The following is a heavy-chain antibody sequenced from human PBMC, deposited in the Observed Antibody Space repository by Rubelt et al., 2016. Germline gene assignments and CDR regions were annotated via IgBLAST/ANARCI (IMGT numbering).Heavy chain of an antibody. CDR1: GGSISSYH. Sequence: QVQLQESGPGLVKPSETLSLTCTVSGGSISSYHWSWIRQPPGKGLEWIGYIYYSGSTNYNPSLKSRVTISVDTSKNQFSLKLSSVTAADTAMYFCVRRRKNAWEQVGPPDFWGQGTLLTVSS. CDR2: IYYSGST. J-gene: IGHJ4*02. CDR3: VRRRKNAWEQVGPPDF. D-gene: IGHD1/OR15-1a*01. V-gene: IGHV4-59*08.